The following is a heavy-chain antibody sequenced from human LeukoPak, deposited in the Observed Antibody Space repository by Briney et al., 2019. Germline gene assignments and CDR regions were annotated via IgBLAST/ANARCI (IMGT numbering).Heavy chain of an antibody. CDR2: IKQDGSEK. D-gene: IGHD6-19*01. V-gene: IGHV3-7*01. CDR1: GFTFSSYW. Sequence: GGSLRLSCAASGFTFSSYWMSWVRQAPGRGLEWVANIKQDGSEKYYVDSVKGRFTISRDNAKNSLYLQMNSLRAEDTAVYYCAREGSSGWFDYWGQGTLVTVSS. CDR3: AREGSSGWFDY. J-gene: IGHJ4*02.